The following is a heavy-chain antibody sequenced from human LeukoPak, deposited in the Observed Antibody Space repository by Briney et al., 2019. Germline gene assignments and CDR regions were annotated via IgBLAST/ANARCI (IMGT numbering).Heavy chain of an antibody. CDR1: GFTFSDYY. CDR2: ISSSGNTN. D-gene: IGHD6-19*01. V-gene: IGHV3-11*04. CDR3: ARDQVSVAGTGIDY. Sequence: GGSLRLSCAASGFTFSDYYMRWIRQAPGEGLECVAYISSSGNTNYSASSVKGRFTISRDNAKNSLYLQMNSLKAEDTAVYYCARDQVSVAGTGIDYWGQGTLVTVSS. J-gene: IGHJ4*02.